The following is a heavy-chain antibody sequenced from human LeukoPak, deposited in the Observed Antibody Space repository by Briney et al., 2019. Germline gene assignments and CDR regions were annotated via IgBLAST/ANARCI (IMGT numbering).Heavy chain of an antibody. CDR2: IWYDGSNE. CDR3: AKYDSGGYRPDC. CDR1: GFTFSSYG. J-gene: IGHJ4*02. V-gene: IGHV3-33*06. D-gene: IGHD3-22*01. Sequence: GRSLRLSCAASGFTFSSYGMHWVRQAPGKGLEWVAIIWYDGSNEQYGDSAKGRFTISRDNSKNTLYLQMNSLRAEDTAVYYCAKYDSGGYRPDCWGQGTLVTVSS.